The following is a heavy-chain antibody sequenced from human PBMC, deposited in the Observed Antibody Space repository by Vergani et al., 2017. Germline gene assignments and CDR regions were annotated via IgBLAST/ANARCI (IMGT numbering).Heavy chain of an antibody. V-gene: IGHV1-69*04. D-gene: IGHD4-17*01. CDR2: IIPILGIA. Sequence: QVQLVQSGAEVKKPGASVKVSCKASGGTFSSYAISWVRQAPGQGLEWMGRIIPILGIANHAQKFQGGFTITADESTSTAYMELGSLTSEDTAVYYCARDDYGDYRSDYWGQGTLVTVSS. CDR1: GGTFSSYA. CDR3: ARDDYGDYRSDY. J-gene: IGHJ4*02.